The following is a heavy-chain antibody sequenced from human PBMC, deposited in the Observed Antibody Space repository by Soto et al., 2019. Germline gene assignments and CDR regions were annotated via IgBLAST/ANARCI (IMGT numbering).Heavy chain of an antibody. Sequence: VASVKVSCKASGGTFSSYIISWVRQAPGRGLEWMGWVITILGITNYAQKFQGRVTMTTDTSTSTAYMEVRSLRSDDTAVYYCAREGVAPYYYYGMDVWGQGTPVTVSS. V-gene: IGHV1-69*10. CDR3: AREGVAPYYYYGMDV. D-gene: IGHD5-12*01. CDR2: VITILGIT. J-gene: IGHJ6*02. CDR1: GGTFSSYI.